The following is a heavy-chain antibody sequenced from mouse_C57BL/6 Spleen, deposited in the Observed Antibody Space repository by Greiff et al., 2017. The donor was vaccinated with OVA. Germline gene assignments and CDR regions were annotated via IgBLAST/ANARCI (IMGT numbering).Heavy chain of an antibody. CDR2: IWGDGST. D-gene: IGHD1-1*01. Sequence: QVQLKESGPGLVEPSQSLSISCTVSGFSLTSYGVSWVRQPPGKGLEWLGVIWGDGSTYYHSATMSSLSISKENSKIQVYLKLNRQQTDDTATYYCAKHPPYYYGSSREWYFEVWGKGTTVTVSS. V-gene: IGHV2-3*01. CDR3: AKHPPYYYGSSREWYFEV. J-gene: IGHJ1*03. CDR1: GFSLTSYG.